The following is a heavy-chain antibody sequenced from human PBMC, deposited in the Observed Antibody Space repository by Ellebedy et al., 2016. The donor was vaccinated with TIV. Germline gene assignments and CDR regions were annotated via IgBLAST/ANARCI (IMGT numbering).Heavy chain of an antibody. Sequence: SETLSLTXTVSGGSISSGSYYWGWIRQPPGKGLEWIGSIFYTGRTYYNPSLESRVTISVDTSKNQFSLRVSSVTAADTAVYYCARGLRWGQGTLVTVSS. J-gene: IGHJ4*02. D-gene: IGHD3-16*01. CDR1: GGSISSGSYY. CDR2: IFYTGRT. CDR3: ARGLR. V-gene: IGHV4-39*07.